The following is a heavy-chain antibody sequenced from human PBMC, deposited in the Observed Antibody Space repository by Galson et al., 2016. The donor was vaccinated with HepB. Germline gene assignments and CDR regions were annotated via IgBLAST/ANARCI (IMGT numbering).Heavy chain of an antibody. CDR2: IYSVGTK. CDR3: SRGVYGDHGWFDY. D-gene: IGHD4-17*01. V-gene: IGHV3-66*02. CDR1: GFTVSRNY. J-gene: IGHJ4*02. Sequence: RLSCAASGFTVSRNYMTWVRQAPGQGLEYVSVIYSVGTKNYADSVKGRFTISRDHSKNTLCLQMNTLRAEETAVYYCSRGVYGDHGWFDYWGQGTLVTVSS.